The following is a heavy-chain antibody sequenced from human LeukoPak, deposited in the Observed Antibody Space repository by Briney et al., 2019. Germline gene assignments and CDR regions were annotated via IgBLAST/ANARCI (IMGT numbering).Heavy chain of an antibody. J-gene: IGHJ4*02. CDR2: IYPGDSDT. CDR1: GYSFTSYW. CDR3: ARGRIAAAGTVGF. Sequence: GESLLISCRGSGYSFTSYWIGWVRQMPGKGLEWMGIIYPGDSDTRYSPSFQGQVTISDDKSISTAYLQWSSLKASDTAMYYCARGRIAAAGTVGFWGQGTLVTVSS. D-gene: IGHD6-13*01. V-gene: IGHV5-51*01.